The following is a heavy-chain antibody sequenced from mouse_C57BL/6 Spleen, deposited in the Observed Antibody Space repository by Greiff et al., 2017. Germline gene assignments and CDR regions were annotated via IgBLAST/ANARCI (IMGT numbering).Heavy chain of an antibody. D-gene: IGHD2-5*01. CDR1: GYTFTSYW. CDR3: ASSPYSNYFDY. J-gene: IGHJ2*01. Sequence: VQLQQPGAELVKPGASVKLSCKASGYTFTSYWMQWVKPRPGQGLVWSGEIDPSDSYTNYNQKFKGKATLTVDTSSSPAYMQLSSLTSEDSAVYYCASSPYSNYFDYWGQGTTLTVSS. CDR2: IDPSDSYT. V-gene: IGHV1-50*01.